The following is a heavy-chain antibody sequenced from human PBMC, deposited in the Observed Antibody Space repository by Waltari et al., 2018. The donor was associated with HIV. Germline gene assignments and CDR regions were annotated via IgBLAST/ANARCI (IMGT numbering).Heavy chain of an antibody. V-gene: IGHV4-39*01. J-gene: IGHJ4*02. CDR3: ARAVQGYCSGGSCENYFDY. D-gene: IGHD2-15*01. Sequence: QLQLQESGPGLVKPSETLSLTCTVSGGSISSSSYYWGWIRQPPGKGLEWIGSIYYSGNTYNTPALKSRVTISVDTSKNQFSLKLSSVTAADTAVYYCARAVQGYCSGGSCENYFDYWGQGTLVTVSS. CDR1: GGSISSSSYY. CDR2: IYYSGNT.